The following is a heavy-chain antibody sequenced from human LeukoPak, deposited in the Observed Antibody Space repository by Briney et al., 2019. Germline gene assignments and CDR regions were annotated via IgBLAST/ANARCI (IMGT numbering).Heavy chain of an antibody. D-gene: IGHD3-22*01. CDR2: IYYSGST. V-gene: IGHV4-59*08. CDR3: ARRTYYYDSSGYYYDYFDY. Sequence: SETLSLTCTVSGGSISSYYWSWIRQPPGKGLEWIGYIYYSGSTNYNPSLKSRVTISVDTSKSQFSLKLSSVTAADTAVYYCARRTYYYDSSGYYYDYFDYWGQGTLVTVSS. CDR1: GGSISSYY. J-gene: IGHJ4*02.